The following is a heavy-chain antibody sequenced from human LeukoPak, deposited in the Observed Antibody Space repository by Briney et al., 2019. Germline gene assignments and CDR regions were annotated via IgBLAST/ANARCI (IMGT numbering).Heavy chain of an antibody. Sequence: SETLSLTCTVSGGSISSYYWSWIRQPPWKGLEWIGYIYYSGSTNYNPSLKSRVTMSVDTSKNQFSLKLSSVTAADTAVYYCARDGSVVGGAFDIWGQGTMVTVSS. CDR1: GGSISSYY. V-gene: IGHV4-59*12. CDR3: ARDGSVVGGAFDI. D-gene: IGHD3-10*01. CDR2: IYYSGST. J-gene: IGHJ3*02.